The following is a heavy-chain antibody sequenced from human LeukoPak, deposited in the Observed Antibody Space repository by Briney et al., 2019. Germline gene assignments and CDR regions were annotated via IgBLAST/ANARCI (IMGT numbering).Heavy chain of an antibody. CDR2: TYYRSKWSS. V-gene: IGHV6-1*01. D-gene: IGHD1-26*01. Sequence: SQTLSLTCAISGDSVSSKSTAWNWIRQSPPRGLEWLGRTYYRSKWSSGYAESVKSRITINPDTSKNQFSLQLESVTPEDTAVYYCARSQTGGTFDYWGQGALVTVSS. CDR3: ARSQTGGTFDY. J-gene: IGHJ4*02. CDR1: GDSVSSKSTA.